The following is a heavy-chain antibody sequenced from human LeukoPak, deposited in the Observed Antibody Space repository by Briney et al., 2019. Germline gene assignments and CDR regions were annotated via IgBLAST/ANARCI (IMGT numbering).Heavy chain of an antibody. J-gene: IGHJ5*02. Sequence: SETLSLTCTVSGGSISSSSYYWGWIRQPPGKGLEYIGSIHYSGSTYYNLSLKSRVTISVDTSKNQFSLKLSSVTAADTAVYYCARAYCSGGSCYSYNWFDPWGQGTLVTVSS. CDR3: ARAYCSGGSCYSYNWFDP. CDR1: GGSISSSSYY. V-gene: IGHV4-39*01. CDR2: IHYSGST. D-gene: IGHD2-15*01.